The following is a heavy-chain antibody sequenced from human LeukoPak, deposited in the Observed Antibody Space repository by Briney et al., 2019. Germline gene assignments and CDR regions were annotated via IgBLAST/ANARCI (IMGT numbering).Heavy chain of an antibody. Sequence: GGSLRLSCAASGFTFSSYDMHWVRQATGKGLEWVSVIGTVGDTYYQGSVKGRFTISRENAKNSLYLQMNSLRAGDTAVYYCARAAAGTKGDAFDIWGQGTMVTVSS. D-gene: IGHD6-13*01. CDR2: IGTVGDT. J-gene: IGHJ3*02. V-gene: IGHV3-13*01. CDR1: GFTFSSYD. CDR3: ARAAAGTKGDAFDI.